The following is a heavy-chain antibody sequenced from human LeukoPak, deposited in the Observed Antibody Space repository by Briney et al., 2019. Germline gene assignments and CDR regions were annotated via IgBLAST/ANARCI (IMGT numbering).Heavy chain of an antibody. D-gene: IGHD2-2*01. CDR3: ANQCSSISCYLALAI. Sequence: SVKVSCKASGGTFSSYAISWVRQAPGQGLEWMGGIIPIFGTANYAQKFQGRVTITADESTSTAYMELSSLRSEDTAVYYCANQCSSISCYLALAIWGQGTMVTVSS. CDR2: IIPIFGTA. J-gene: IGHJ3*02. V-gene: IGHV1-69*13. CDR1: GGTFSSYA.